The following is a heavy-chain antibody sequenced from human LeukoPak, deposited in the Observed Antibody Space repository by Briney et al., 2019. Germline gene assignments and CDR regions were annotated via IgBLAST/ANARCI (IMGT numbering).Heavy chain of an antibody. V-gene: IGHV4-34*01. J-gene: IGHJ3*02. D-gene: IGHD3-10*01. Sequence: SETLSLTCAVYGGSFSGYFWTWIRQPPGKGLEWIGEINHSGSTNYNVSLKSRVTISVDTSRNQFSLKLNSVTAADTAVYYCAKSNGYGLVDIWGQGTMVTVSS. CDR3: AKSNGYGLVDI. CDR2: INHSGST. CDR1: GGSFSGYF.